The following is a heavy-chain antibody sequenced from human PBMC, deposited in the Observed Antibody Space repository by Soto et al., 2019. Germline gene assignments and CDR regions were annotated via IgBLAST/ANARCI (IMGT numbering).Heavy chain of an antibody. CDR3: AKSLMTYDFWSGFPQGDLYYYYYMDV. CDR1: GFTFSSYA. J-gene: IGHJ6*03. V-gene: IGHV3-23*01. D-gene: IGHD3-3*01. Sequence: GGSLRLSCAASGFTFSSYAMSWVRQAPGKGLEWVSAISGSGGSTYYADSVKGRFTISRDNSKNTLYLQMNSLRAEDTAVYYCAKSLMTYDFWSGFPQGDLYYYYYMDVWGKGTTVTVSS. CDR2: ISGSGGST.